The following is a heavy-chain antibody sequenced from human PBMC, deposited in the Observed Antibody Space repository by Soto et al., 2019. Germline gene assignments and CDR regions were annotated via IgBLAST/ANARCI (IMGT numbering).Heavy chain of an antibody. J-gene: IGHJ6*02. CDR2: TYSRSKWYN. Sequence: SQTLSLTCAISGDSVSGNSAAWNWIRQSPSRGLEWLGRTYSRSKWYNDYAVSVKSRITINPDTSKNQFSLQLNSVTPEDTAVYYCARAAGYYDFWSGYYALGYYYYGMDVWGQGTTVTVSS. CDR3: ARAAGYYDFWSGYYALGYYYYGMDV. CDR1: GDSVSGNSAA. D-gene: IGHD3-3*01. V-gene: IGHV6-1*01.